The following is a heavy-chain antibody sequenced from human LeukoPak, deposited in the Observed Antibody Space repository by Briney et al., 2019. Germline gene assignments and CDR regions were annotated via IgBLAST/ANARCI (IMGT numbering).Heavy chain of an antibody. CDR2: ISAYKGNT. J-gene: IGHJ4*02. CDR1: GYTFTSYG. Sequence: ASVTVSYKASGYTFTSYGISWVRQAPGQGLEWLGWISAYKGNTNCAQKLQGRVTMTTDTSTSTAYMELRSLRSDATAVYYCARVGPYYYDSSGYCSSEYEYYFDYWGQGTLVTVSS. V-gene: IGHV1-18*01. D-gene: IGHD3-22*01. CDR3: ARVGPYYYDSSGYCSSEYEYYFDY.